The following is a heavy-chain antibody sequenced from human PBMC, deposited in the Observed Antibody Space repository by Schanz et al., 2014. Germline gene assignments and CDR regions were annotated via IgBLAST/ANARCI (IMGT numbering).Heavy chain of an antibody. Sequence: EVQLVESGGGVVQPGGSLRLSCATSGFSFSSYTMSWVRQAPGKGLQWVSSLSGDGGTTHYADSVKGRFTIARDNSKNTLFLQMDSLRAEDTAVYYCAKDQGSYGSGSYSYFDYWGQGTLATVSS. CDR3: AKDQGSYGSGSYSYFDY. V-gene: IGHV3-23*04. CDR2: LSGDGGTT. CDR1: GFSFSSYT. J-gene: IGHJ4*02. D-gene: IGHD3-10*01.